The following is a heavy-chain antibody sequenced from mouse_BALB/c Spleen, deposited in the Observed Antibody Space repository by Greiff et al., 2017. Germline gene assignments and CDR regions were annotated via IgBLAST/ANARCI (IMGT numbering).Heavy chain of an antibody. D-gene: IGHD1-2*01. J-gene: IGHJ3*01. CDR1: GFTFSSYA. V-gene: IGHV5-6-5*01. Sequence: EVKLMESGGGLVKPGGSLKLSCAASGFTFSSYAMSWVRQTPEKRLEWVASISSGGSTYYPDSVKGRFTISRDNARNILYLQMSSLRSEDTAMYYCADYYGYGLLAYWGQGTLVTVSA. CDR3: ADYYGYGLLAY. CDR2: ISSGGST.